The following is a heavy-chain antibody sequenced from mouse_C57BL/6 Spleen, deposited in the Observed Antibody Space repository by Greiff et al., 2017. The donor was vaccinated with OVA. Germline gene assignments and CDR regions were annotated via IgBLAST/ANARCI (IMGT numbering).Heavy chain of an antibody. CDR3: ARRTTVGGDYFDY. CDR2: IHPNSGST. J-gene: IGHJ2*01. V-gene: IGHV1-64*01. D-gene: IGHD1-1*01. Sequence: VQLQQPGAELVKPGASVKLSCKASGYTFTSYWMHWVKQRPGQGLEWIGMIHPNSGSTNYNEKFKSKATLTVDKSSSTAYMQLSSLTSEDSAVYYCARRTTVGGDYFDYWGQGTTLTVSS. CDR1: GYTFTSYW.